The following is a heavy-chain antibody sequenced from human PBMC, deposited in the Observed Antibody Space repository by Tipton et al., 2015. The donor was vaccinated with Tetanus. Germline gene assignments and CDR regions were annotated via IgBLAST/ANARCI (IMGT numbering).Heavy chain of an antibody. Sequence: QLVQSGAEVKKPGESLKISCQASGYTFTNAWIGWVRQMPGKGLEWMGVIYPGDSSTIYSPSFQGLVTTSVDKSINTTYLRWTSLKASDSAMYYCARQKGYWGQGTLVTVSS. CDR3: ARQKGY. CDR1: GYTFTNAW. V-gene: IGHV5-51*01. J-gene: IGHJ4*02. CDR2: IYPGDSST.